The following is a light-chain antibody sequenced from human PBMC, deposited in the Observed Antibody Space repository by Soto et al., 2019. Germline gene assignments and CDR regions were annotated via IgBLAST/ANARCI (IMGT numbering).Light chain of an antibody. J-gene: IGKJ5*01. CDR3: QQRSWRIT. V-gene: IGKV3-11*01. CDR2: DAA. CDR1: QSVSTY. Sequence: VLTHSPAALSLSPGKRATLSFRASQSVSTYLAWYQQKPCQAPMLIIDDAANRVAGIPGWFSGSWSATVFTLTISLQADEVLAVYCWQQRSWRITFGQGTRLEIK.